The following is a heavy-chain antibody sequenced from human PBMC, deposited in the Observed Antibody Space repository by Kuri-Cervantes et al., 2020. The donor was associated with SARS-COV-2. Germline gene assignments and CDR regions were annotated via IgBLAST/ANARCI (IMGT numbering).Heavy chain of an antibody. CDR1: GFTFSSYE. V-gene: IGHV3-21*01. D-gene: IGHD3-9*01. CDR2: ISSSSSYI. Sequence: GESLKISCAASGFTFSSYEMNWVRQAPGKGLEWVSSISSSSSYIYYADSVKGRFTISRDNAKNSLYLQMNSLRAEDTAVYYCARDQVHYDILTGYITTGAFDIWGQGTMVTVSS. J-gene: IGHJ3*02. CDR3: ARDQVHYDILTGYITTGAFDI.